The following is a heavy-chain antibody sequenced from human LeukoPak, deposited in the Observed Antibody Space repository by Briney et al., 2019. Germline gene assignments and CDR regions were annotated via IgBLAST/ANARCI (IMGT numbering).Heavy chain of an antibody. CDR1: GYSLSTSGVG. CDR2: IYWDDDK. V-gene: IGHV2-5*02. Sequence: SGPTLVNPTQTLTLTCTFSGYSLSTSGVGVGWIRQPPGKALEWLALIYWDDDKRYSPSLKSRLTITKDTSKNQVVLTMTNMDPVDTATYYCAHTYYYDSSGYYDYWGQGTLVTVSS. J-gene: IGHJ4*02. D-gene: IGHD3-22*01. CDR3: AHTYYYDSSGYYDY.